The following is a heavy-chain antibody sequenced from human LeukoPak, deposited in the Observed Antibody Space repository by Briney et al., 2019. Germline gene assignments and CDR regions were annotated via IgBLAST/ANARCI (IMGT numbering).Heavy chain of an antibody. V-gene: IGHV4-4*07. D-gene: IGHD2-15*01. CDR2: IYTSGST. J-gene: IGHJ5*02. CDR1: GGSISSYY. CDR3: ARAPPGYCSGGSCYEGEDNWFDP. Sequence: PSETLSLTCTVSGGSISSYYWSWIRQPAGKGLEWIGRIYTSGSTNYNPSLKSRVTMSVDTSKNQFSLKLSSVTAADTAVYYCARAPPGYCSGGSCYEGEDNWFDPWGQGTLVTVSS.